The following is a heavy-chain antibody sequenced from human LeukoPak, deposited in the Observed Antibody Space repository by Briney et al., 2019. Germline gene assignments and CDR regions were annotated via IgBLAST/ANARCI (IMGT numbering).Heavy chain of an antibody. CDR2: IYHSGST. V-gene: IGHV4-38-2*02. Sequence: PSETLSLTCTVSSYSISSGYYWGWIRQPPGKGLEWIGSIYHSGSTYYNPSLNSRVTISVDTSKNQFSLKLRSVTAADTAVYHCAREHYSGYDSHFDYWGQGTLVTVSS. D-gene: IGHD5-12*01. J-gene: IGHJ4*02. CDR1: SYSISSGYY. CDR3: AREHYSGYDSHFDY.